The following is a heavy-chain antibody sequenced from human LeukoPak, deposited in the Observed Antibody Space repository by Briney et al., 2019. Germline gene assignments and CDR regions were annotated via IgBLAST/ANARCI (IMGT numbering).Heavy chain of an antibody. D-gene: IGHD3-10*01. V-gene: IGHV3-53*01. Sequence: GGSLRLSCAASGFTVSSNYMSWVRQAPGKGLEWVSVIYSGGSTYYADSVKGRFTISRDNSKSTLYIQMNSLRAEDTAVYYCARSRGSGSYYRLRDYYYMDVWGKGTTVTVSS. J-gene: IGHJ6*03. CDR2: IYSGGST. CDR1: GFTVSSNY. CDR3: ARSRGSGSYYRLRDYYYMDV.